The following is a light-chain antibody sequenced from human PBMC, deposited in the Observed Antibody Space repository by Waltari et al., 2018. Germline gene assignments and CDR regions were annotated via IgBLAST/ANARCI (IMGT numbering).Light chain of an antibody. V-gene: IGLV2-23*02. CDR2: EVI. Sequence: QSALTQPASVSGSPGQSTTISCTGTSSDIGRYNYVSWYQQHPGNAPILMIYEVIKRPEGVSTRFSASKSGNTASLTISGLQAEDEADYYCCSYAGTVTWVFGGGTKLTVL. CDR1: SSDIGRYNY. CDR3: CSYAGTVTWV. J-gene: IGLJ3*02.